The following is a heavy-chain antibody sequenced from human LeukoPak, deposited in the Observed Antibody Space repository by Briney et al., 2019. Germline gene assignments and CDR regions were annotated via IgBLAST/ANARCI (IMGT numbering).Heavy chain of an antibody. CDR2: TYTSGST. J-gene: IGHJ6*03. CDR1: GGSISSGSYY. V-gene: IGHV4-61*02. D-gene: IGHD6-25*01. Sequence: SETLSLTCTVSGGSISSGSYYWSWIRQPAGKGLEWIGRTYTSGSTNYNPSLKSRVTISVDTSKNQFSLKLSSVTAADTAVYYCARSDSSAYYYYMDVWGKGTTVTISS. CDR3: ARSDSSAYYYYMDV.